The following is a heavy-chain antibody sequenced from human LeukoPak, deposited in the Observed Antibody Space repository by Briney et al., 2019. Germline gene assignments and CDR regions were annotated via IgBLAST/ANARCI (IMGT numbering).Heavy chain of an antibody. D-gene: IGHD2-15*01. J-gene: IGHJ4*02. Sequence: GGSLRLSCAASGFTVNNKYMTWVRQAPGKGLEWVSAISGTGNRTYYADSVKGRFTISRDNSKNTLYLQMNSLRAEDTAVYYCAKWGCSGGSCYPFDYWGQGTLVTVFS. CDR1: GFTVNNKY. V-gene: IGHV3-23*01. CDR3: AKWGCSGGSCYPFDY. CDR2: ISGTGNRT.